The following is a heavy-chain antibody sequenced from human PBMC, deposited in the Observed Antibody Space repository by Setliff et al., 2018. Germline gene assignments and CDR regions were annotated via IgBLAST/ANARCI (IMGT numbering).Heavy chain of an antibody. V-gene: IGHV1-69*10. Sequence: GASVKVSCKASGGTFSSYAISWVRQAPGQGLEWMGGIIPILGIANYAQKFQGRVTITADKSTSTAYMELRSLRSDDTAVYYCARDGRALGWYYYDSSGYYSGNWFDPWGQGTLVTVSS. CDR1: GGTFSSYA. D-gene: IGHD3-22*01. CDR3: ARDGRALGWYYYDSSGYYSGNWFDP. CDR2: IIPILGIA. J-gene: IGHJ5*02.